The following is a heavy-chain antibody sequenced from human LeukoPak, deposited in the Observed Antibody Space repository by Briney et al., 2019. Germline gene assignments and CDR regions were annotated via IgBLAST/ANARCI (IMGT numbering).Heavy chain of an antibody. D-gene: IGHD6-19*01. Sequence: GGSLPLSCAASGFTFSSYSMNCVRQAPGKGLEWVSSISSSGSYIYYADSLKGRFTISRDNAENSLYLQMNSLRAEDTAVYFCARDRATPGWGNWYFDLWGRGTLVTVSS. CDR2: ISSSGSYI. J-gene: IGHJ2*01. CDR1: GFTFSSYS. CDR3: ARDRATPGWGNWYFDL. V-gene: IGHV3-21*01.